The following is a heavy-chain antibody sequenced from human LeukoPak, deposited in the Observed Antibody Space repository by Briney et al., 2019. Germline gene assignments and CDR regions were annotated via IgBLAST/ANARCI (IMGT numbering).Heavy chain of an antibody. J-gene: IGHJ6*02. CDR2: IYYSGST. V-gene: IGHV4-39*01. CDR3: ARHVATNYYYNYYGLDV. Sequence: PSETLSLTCTVSGGSISSSSYYWGWIRQPPGKGLEWIGSIYYSGSTYYNPSLKSRVTISADTSKNQFSLNLSAVTAADAATYYCARHVATNYYYNYYGLDVWGQGTTVTVSS. CDR1: GGSISSSSYY.